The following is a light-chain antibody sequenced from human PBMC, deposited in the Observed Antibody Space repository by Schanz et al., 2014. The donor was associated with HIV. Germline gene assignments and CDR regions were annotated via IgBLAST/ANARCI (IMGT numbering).Light chain of an antibody. J-gene: IGKJ2*01. Sequence: EIVLTQSPATLSLSPGERATLSCRASQRVSSYLAWYQQKPGQAPRLLIYGASSRATGIPDRFSGSGSGTDFTLTISRLEPEDFAVYYCQQYGSSPRTFGQGTKLEIK. CDR3: QQYGSSPRT. CDR1: QRVSSY. CDR2: GAS. V-gene: IGKV3-20*01.